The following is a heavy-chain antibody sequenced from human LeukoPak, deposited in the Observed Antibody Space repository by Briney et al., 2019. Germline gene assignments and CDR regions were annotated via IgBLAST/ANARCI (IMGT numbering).Heavy chain of an antibody. D-gene: IGHD4-11*01. CDR1: GFTFSSYA. J-gene: IGHJ4*02. V-gene: IGHV3-23*01. CDR3: AKRSGVYSDNSGVFDY. CDR2: ISGSGISR. Sequence: PGGSLRLSCAASGFTFSSYAMNWVRQAPGKGLEWVSGISGSGISRGYADSVKGRFTISRDNSKNTVLLQVDSLRAEDTAIYYYAKRSGVYSDNSGVFDYWGQGSLVTVSS.